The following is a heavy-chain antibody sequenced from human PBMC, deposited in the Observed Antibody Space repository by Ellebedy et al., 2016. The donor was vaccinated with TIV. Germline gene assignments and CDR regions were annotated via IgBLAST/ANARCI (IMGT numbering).Heavy chain of an antibody. CDR2: IKSKTDGGTT. CDR1: GFTFSNAW. V-gene: IGHV3-15*01. D-gene: IGHD3-22*01. Sequence: GGSLRLSCAASGFTFSNAWMSWVRQAPGKGLEWVGRIKSKTDGGTTDYAAPVKGRFTISRDDSKNTLYLQMNSLKTEDTAVYYCTTTRITMIVVVIKEFDYWGQGTLVTVSS. CDR3: TTTRITMIVVVIKEFDY. J-gene: IGHJ4*02.